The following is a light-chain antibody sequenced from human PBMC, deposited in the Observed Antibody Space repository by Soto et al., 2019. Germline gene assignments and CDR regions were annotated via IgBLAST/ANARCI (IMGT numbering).Light chain of an antibody. V-gene: IGLV2-11*01. CDR3: CSYAGRYTYV. J-gene: IGLJ1*01. CDR2: DVT. CDR1: SSDVGGYTY. Sequence: QLVLTQPRSVSGSPGQSVSISCTGTSSDVGGYTYVSWYQQHPGKAPKVMIYDVTKRPSGVPDRFSGSKSGNTASLTISGLQSEDEADYYCCSYAGRYTYVFGTGTKVTVL.